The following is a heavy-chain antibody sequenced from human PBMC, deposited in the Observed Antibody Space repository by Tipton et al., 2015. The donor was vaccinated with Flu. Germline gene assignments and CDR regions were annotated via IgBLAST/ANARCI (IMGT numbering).Heavy chain of an antibody. CDR2: ICHSGNT. CDR1: GSSMGSGYC. Sequence: TLSLTCSVSGSSMGSGYCWGWIRQPRGKGLEWIANICHSGNTYHNPSLKSRVTISVDKSKNQFSLKLSSVTVADTAVYYCARRDYSNYVSEPKNYFDPLGHGRLLTDS. D-gene: IGHD4-11*01. V-gene: IGHV4-38-2*01. J-gene: IGHJ5*02. CDR3: ARRDYSNYVSEPKNYFDP.